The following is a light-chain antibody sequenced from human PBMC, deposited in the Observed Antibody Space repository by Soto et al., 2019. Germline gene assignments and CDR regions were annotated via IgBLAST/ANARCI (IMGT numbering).Light chain of an antibody. V-gene: IGLV2-14*03. J-gene: IGLJ1*01. CDR2: DVS. CDR3: SSYTTSNTRQXV. CDR1: SSDVGGYNY. Sequence: QSVLTQPASVSGSPGQSITISCTGASSDVGGYNYVSWYQHHPGKAPKLMIYDVSNRPSGVSNRFSGSKSGNTASLTISGLQPEDEADYYCSSYTTSNTRQXVXGTGTKVTVL.